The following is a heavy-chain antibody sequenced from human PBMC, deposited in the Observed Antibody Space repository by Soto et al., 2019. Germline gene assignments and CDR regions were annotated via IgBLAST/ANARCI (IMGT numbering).Heavy chain of an antibody. Sequence: EVQLLESGGGLVQPGGSLRLSCAASGFTFSSYAMSWVRQAPGKGLEWVSAISGSGGSTYYADSVKGRFTTSRDNSKNSLYLQMNSLRAEDTAVYYCAKSYTQQLGAFDIWGQGTMVTVSS. CDR2: ISGSGGST. D-gene: IGHD6-13*01. CDR1: GFTFSSYA. CDR3: AKSYTQQLGAFDI. J-gene: IGHJ3*02. V-gene: IGHV3-23*01.